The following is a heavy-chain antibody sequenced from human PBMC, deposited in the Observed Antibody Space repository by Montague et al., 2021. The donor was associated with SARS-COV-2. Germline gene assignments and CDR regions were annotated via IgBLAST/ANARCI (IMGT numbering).Heavy chain of an antibody. D-gene: IGHD4-17*01. CDR2: IYSSGST. CDR1: GGSIRSGSYY. V-gene: IGHV4-61*02. CDR3: ARHYGDYSYYYGLDV. J-gene: IGHJ6*02. Sequence: TLSLTCTVSGGSIRSGSYYWSWIRQPAGKGLEWIGRIYSSGSTNYSPSLKSRATMSVDTSKNQFSLKVSSVTAADTAVYYCARHYGDYSYYYGLDVWGQGTTVTVSS.